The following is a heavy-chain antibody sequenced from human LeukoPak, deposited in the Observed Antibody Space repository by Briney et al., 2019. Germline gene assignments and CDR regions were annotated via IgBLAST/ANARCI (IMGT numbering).Heavy chain of an antibody. Sequence: ASVKVSCKASGYTFTMYYIHWVRQAPGQGLEWMGMINPNDGATTYTQRFQGRVTMTRDMSTTTVYMDLRSLRSEDTAVYFCAREQAGELSGSLGGLFASYHTYYYMDVWGRGTTVTVSS. D-gene: IGHD3-16*01. CDR2: INPNDGAT. CDR3: AREQAGELSGSLGGLFASYHTYYYMDV. V-gene: IGHV1-46*01. J-gene: IGHJ6*03. CDR1: GYTFTMYY.